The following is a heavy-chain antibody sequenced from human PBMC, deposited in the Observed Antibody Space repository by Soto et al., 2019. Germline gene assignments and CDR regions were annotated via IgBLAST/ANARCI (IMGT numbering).Heavy chain of an antibody. CDR1: NGSISNFY. CDR2: IHGSGSA. CDR3: ARSSHKESWFDP. J-gene: IGHJ5*02. Sequence: SETLSLTCTVSNGSISNFYWNWIRQSAGKGLEWIGRIHGSGSATYNPSLRSRVTMSVDTSKNQFSLKVNSVTGADTAVYYCARSSHKESWFDPWGQGTLVTVS. V-gene: IGHV4-4*07. D-gene: IGHD6-13*01.